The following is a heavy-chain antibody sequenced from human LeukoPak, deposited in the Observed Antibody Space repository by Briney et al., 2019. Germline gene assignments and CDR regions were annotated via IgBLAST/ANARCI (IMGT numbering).Heavy chain of an antibody. Sequence: GGSLRLSCTGSGFTFSSYTLHWVRQAPGKELEWVSSISCGGTFVFYADSVMGRFTISRDNSGNFLYLQMNSLRAEDTAVYYCAPLACARENCPRAGRALGGYWGQGTLVTVSS. J-gene: IGHJ4*02. CDR2: ISCGGTFV. CDR1: GFTFSSYT. V-gene: IGHV3-21*01. D-gene: IGHD3-10*01. CDR3: APLACARENCPRAGRALGGY.